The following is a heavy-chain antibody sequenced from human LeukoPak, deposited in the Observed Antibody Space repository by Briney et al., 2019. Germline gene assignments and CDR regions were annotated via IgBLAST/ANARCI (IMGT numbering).Heavy chain of an antibody. D-gene: IGHD1-7*01. V-gene: IGHV1-18*01. J-gene: IGHJ6*03. CDR3: ARDGGPNYSPYYYYMDV. Sequence: ASVKVSCKASGYTFSKYVISWIRQAPGQGLECMGWISVNNGNTSYAQKLQGRVTMTTDTSTSTAYMELRSLRSDDTAVYYCARDGGPNYSPYYYYMDVWGKGTTVTVSS. CDR1: GYTFSKYV. CDR2: ISVNNGNT.